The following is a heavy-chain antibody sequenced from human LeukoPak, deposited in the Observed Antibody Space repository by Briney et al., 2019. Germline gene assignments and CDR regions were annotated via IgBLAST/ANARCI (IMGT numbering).Heavy chain of an antibody. Sequence: GGSLRLSCAASGFTFSSYSMNWVRQAPGKGLEWVSSISSSSSYIYYADSVKGRFTISRDNTKNSLYLQMNSLRAEDTAVYYCARSLMAGSSTSCYDYWGQGTLVTVSS. CDR2: ISSSSSYI. V-gene: IGHV3-21*01. CDR1: GFTFSSYS. J-gene: IGHJ4*02. CDR3: ARSLMAGSSTSCYDY. D-gene: IGHD2-2*01.